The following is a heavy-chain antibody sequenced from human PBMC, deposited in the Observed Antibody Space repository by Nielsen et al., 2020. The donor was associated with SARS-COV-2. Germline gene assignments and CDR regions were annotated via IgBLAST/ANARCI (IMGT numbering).Heavy chain of an antibody. Sequence: GESLKISCAASGLTFSSYWMSWVRQAPGKGLEWVANIKQDGSEKYYVDSVKGRFTISRDNAKNSLYLQMNSLRAEDTAVYYCASLGSSSWSFDYWGQGTLVTVSS. D-gene: IGHD6-13*01. CDR1: GLTFSSYW. J-gene: IGHJ4*02. CDR2: IKQDGSEK. V-gene: IGHV3-7*01. CDR3: ASLGSSSWSFDY.